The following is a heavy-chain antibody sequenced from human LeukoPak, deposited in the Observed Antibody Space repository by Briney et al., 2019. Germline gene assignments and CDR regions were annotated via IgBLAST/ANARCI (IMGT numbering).Heavy chain of an antibody. Sequence: GGSLRLSCAASGFTFSSSAMSWVRQAPGKGLEWVAAISDTGRLSYCADSVNGRFTISRDNSKNTLSLQMNSLRAEDTAVYYCARALPPYSSGWYYFDYWGQGTLVTVSS. J-gene: IGHJ4*02. D-gene: IGHD6-19*01. CDR3: ARALPPYSSGWYYFDY. V-gene: IGHV3-23*01. CDR2: ISDTGRLS. CDR1: GFTFSSSA.